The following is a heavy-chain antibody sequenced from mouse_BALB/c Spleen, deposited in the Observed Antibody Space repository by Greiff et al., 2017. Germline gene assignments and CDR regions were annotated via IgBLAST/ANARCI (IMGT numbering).Heavy chain of an antibody. CDR2: INSDGGST. CDR3: ARQRGGVMDY. Sequence: EVKLMESGGGLVQPGESLKISCESNEYEFPSHDMSWVRKTPEKRLELVAAINSDGGSTYYPDTMERRFIISRDNTKKTLYLQMSSLRSEDTALYYWARQRGGVMDYWGQGTSVTVSS. J-gene: IGHJ4*01. CDR1: EYEFPSHD. V-gene: IGHV5-2*01.